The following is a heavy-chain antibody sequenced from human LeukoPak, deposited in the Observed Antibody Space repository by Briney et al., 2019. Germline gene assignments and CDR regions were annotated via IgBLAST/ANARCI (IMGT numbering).Heavy chain of an antibody. Sequence: GESLKISCKVSGYIFTTAAIAWVRQLPGKGLEWMGVIYPRDSDTRYSPSFQGQVTLSVDKSITTAYLQWSSLKASDSAMYYCAREYFSSGSVDNWGQGTLVTVSS. D-gene: IGHD6-19*01. CDR3: AREYFSSGSVDN. J-gene: IGHJ4*02. V-gene: IGHV5-51*01. CDR2: IYPRDSDT. CDR1: GYIFTTAA.